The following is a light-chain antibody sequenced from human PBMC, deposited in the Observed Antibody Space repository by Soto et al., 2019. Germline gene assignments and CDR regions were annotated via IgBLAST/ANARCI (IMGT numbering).Light chain of an antibody. Sequence: DIVMTQSPLSLSVTPGEPASISCRSSQSLLHSSGNNYLDWYVQKPGQSPQLLIYWGSSRASGVPDRVSGSGSGTDFTLKISRVEAEDVGVYYCMQGQQTPLTCGPGTRLESK. CDR3: MQGQQTPLT. CDR1: QSLLHSSGNNY. CDR2: WGS. V-gene: IGKV2-28*01. J-gene: IGKJ5*01.